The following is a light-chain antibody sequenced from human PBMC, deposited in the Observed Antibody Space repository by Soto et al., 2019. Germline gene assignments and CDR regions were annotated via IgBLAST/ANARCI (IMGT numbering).Light chain of an antibody. CDR2: WAS. CDR1: QSVLYRSNNKNY. Sequence: DIVMTQSPDSLAVSLGERATINCKSSQSVLYRSNNKNYLAWYQLKPGLPPKLLIYWASSRESGVPARFSGSGSGTDFTLTISSLQAEDVAVYYCQQYYGTPLTFGGGTKAEIK. CDR3: QQYYGTPLT. J-gene: IGKJ4*01. V-gene: IGKV4-1*01.